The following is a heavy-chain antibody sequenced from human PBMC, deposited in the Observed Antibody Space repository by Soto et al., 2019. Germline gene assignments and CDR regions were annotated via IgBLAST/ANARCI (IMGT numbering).Heavy chain of an antibody. D-gene: IGHD1-1*01. Sequence: QVQLVQSGTEVKKPGSSVRVSCQASSAIFSSNTISWLRQAPGQGPEWMGGITPVFDTLNYAQKFQGRVTISADKSTYTAYMEMRSLTSADTAVYYCGRGGGATGQSFLWGQGTQVTASS. CDR3: GRGGGATGQSFL. J-gene: IGHJ1*01. V-gene: IGHV1-69*06. CDR2: ITPVFDTL. CDR1: SAIFSSNT.